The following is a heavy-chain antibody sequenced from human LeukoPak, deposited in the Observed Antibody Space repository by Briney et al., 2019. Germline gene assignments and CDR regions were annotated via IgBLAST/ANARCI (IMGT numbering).Heavy chain of an antibody. J-gene: IGHJ4*02. Sequence: GGSLRLSCAASGFTFSSYGMHWVRQAPGKGLEWVAVISYDGSNKYYADSVKGRFTISRDNSKNTLYLQMNSLRAEDTAVYYCARGYSSGWYPRIFDYWGQGTLVTVYS. V-gene: IGHV3-30*03. CDR2: ISYDGSNK. CDR3: ARGYSSGWYPRIFDY. D-gene: IGHD6-19*01. CDR1: GFTFSSYG.